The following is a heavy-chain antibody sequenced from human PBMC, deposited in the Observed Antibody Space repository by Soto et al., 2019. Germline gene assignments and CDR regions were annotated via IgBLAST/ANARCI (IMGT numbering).Heavy chain of an antibody. D-gene: IGHD1-26*01. J-gene: IGHJ4*02. CDR1: GGSISSYY. CDR2: IYYSGST. V-gene: IGHV4-59*01. Sequence: SETLSLTCTVSGGSISSYYWSWIRQPPGKGLEWIGYIYYSGSTNYNPSLKSRVTISVDTSKNQFSLKLSSVTAADTAVYYCARAGSGSYYAGYYFDYWGQGTLVTVS. CDR3: ARAGSGSYYAGYYFDY.